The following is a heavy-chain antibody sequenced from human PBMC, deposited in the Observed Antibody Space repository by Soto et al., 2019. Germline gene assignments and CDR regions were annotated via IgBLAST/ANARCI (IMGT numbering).Heavy chain of an antibody. CDR2: ISSSSSYI. J-gene: IGHJ4*02. D-gene: IGHD2-15*01. V-gene: IGHV3-21*01. CDR1: GFTFSSYS. Sequence: EVQLVESGGGLVKPGGSLRLSCAASGFTFSSYSMNWVRQAPGKGLEWVSYISSSSSYIYYADSMKGRFTISRDNAKNSLYLQMNSLRVEDTAVYYCARSDGYGDYWGQGTLVTVSS. CDR3: ARSDGYGDY.